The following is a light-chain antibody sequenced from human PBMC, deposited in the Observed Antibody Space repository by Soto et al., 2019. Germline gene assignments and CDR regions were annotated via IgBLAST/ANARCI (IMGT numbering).Light chain of an antibody. CDR2: GAS. CDR3: QQYNYWPT. J-gene: IGKJ1*01. V-gene: IGKV3-15*01. CDR1: QSVSTN. Sequence: EIVMTQSPATLSVSLGERATLSCRASQSVSTNLAWYQQKPGQAPRLLIYGASTRATGIPARFSGSGSGTXXXXTXXSLQSEDFVVYYCQQYNYWPTFGQGTKVEIK.